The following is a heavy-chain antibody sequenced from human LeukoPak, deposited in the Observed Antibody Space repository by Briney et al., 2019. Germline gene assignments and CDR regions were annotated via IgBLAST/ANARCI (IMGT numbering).Heavy chain of an antibody. V-gene: IGHV3-33*01. CDR2: IWYDGSNK. D-gene: IGHD4-17*01. J-gene: IGHJ5*02. CDR1: GFTFSSYG. CDR3: ARSRYGDYDPYNWFDP. Sequence: PGRSLRLSCAASGFTFSSYGMHWVRQAPGKGLEWVAVIWYDGSNKYYADSVKGRFTISRDNAKNSLYLQMNSLRDEDTAVYYCARSRYGDYDPYNWFDPWGQGTLVTVSS.